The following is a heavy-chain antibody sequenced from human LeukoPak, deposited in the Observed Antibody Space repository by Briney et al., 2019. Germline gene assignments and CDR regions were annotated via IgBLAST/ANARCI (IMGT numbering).Heavy chain of an antibody. Sequence: GRSLRLSCAASGFTFSSYAMHWVRQAPGKGLEWVAVISYDGSNKYYADSVKGRFTISRDNSKNTLYLQMNSLRAEDTAVYYCARDSGRDYFDYWGQGTLVTVSS. J-gene: IGHJ4*02. CDR1: GFTFSSYA. V-gene: IGHV3-30-3*01. CDR3: ARDSGRDYFDY. CDR2: ISYDGSNK.